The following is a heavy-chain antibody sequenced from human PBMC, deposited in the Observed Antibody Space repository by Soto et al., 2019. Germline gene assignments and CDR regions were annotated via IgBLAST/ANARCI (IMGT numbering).Heavy chain of an antibody. V-gene: IGHV3-30-3*01. D-gene: IGHD1-1*01. Sequence: PXGSLRLSCAASGFTFSSYAMHWVRQAPGKGLEWVAVISYDGSNKYYADSVKGRFTISRDNSKNTLYLQMNSLRAEDTAVYYCPREKLEPYNWLDPWGQGTLVTVSS. CDR3: PREKLEPYNWLDP. CDR1: GFTFSSYA. J-gene: IGHJ5*02. CDR2: ISYDGSNK.